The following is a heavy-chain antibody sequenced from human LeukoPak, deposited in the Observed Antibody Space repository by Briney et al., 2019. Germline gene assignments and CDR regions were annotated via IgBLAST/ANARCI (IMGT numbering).Heavy chain of an antibody. CDR1: GGSIGSSNYY. J-gene: IGHJ4*02. D-gene: IGHD3-22*01. V-gene: IGHV4-39*07. CDR3: ARSSGYYYGDFDY. CDR2: IYYSGST. Sequence: SETLSLTCTVSGGSIGSSNYYWGWIRQPPGKGLEWIGSIYYSGSTYYNPSLKNRVTISVDTSKNQFSLRLTSVTAADTAVYWCARSSGYYYGDFDYWGQGTLVTVSS.